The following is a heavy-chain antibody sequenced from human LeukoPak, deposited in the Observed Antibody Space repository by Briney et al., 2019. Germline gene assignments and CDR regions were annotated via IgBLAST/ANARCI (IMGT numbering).Heavy chain of an antibody. Sequence: ASVKVSCKASGYTFTGYYMHWVRQAPGQGLEWMGWINPNSGGTNYAQKFQGRVTMTGDTSISTAYMELSRLRSDDTAVYYCARVALDCSGGSCYFTYFDYWGQGTLVTVSS. V-gene: IGHV1-2*02. CDR3: ARVALDCSGGSCYFTYFDY. CDR1: GYTFTGYY. D-gene: IGHD2-15*01. J-gene: IGHJ4*02. CDR2: INPNSGGT.